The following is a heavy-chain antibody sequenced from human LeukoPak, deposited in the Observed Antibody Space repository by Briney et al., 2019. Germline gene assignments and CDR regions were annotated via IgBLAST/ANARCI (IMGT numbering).Heavy chain of an antibody. CDR1: GGSISSYY. CDR3: ARHRYLWPNYWYFDL. J-gene: IGHJ2*01. CDR2: IDTSGNT. V-gene: IGHV4-4*07. Sequence: SETLSLTCTVSGGSISSYYWSWIRQPAGKGLEWIGRIDTSGNTYYNPSLKSRVTISVDTSKNQFSLKLSSVNAADTAVYYCARHRYLWPNYWYFDLWGRGTLVTVSS. D-gene: IGHD1-14*01.